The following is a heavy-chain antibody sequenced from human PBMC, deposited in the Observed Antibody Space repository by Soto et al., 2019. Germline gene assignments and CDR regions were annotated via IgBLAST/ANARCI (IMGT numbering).Heavy chain of an antibody. Sequence: QVQLVQSGAEVKKPGASVKVSCKASGYTFTSYAMHWVRQAPGQRLEWMGWINAGNGNTKYSQKFQGRVTITRDTSVNTAYMELSSLRSEDTAVYYCANGYSSSWYPLAYWGQGTLVTFSS. CDR1: GYTFTSYA. D-gene: IGHD6-13*01. CDR2: INAGNGNT. CDR3: ANGYSSSWYPLAY. J-gene: IGHJ4*02. V-gene: IGHV1-3*01.